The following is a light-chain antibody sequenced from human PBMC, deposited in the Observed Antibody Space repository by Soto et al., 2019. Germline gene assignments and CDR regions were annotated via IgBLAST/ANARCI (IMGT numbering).Light chain of an antibody. CDR2: DVS. Sequence: DIQMTQSPSTVSASVGDRVTITCRASQSISGWLAWYQQKPGKAPKLLISDVSILESGVPSRFSGSGSGTEFTLTISSLQPDDFATFYCQQYSYFPTSGGGTRVEIK. CDR1: QSISGW. V-gene: IGKV1-5*01. J-gene: IGKJ4*01. CDR3: QQYSYFPT.